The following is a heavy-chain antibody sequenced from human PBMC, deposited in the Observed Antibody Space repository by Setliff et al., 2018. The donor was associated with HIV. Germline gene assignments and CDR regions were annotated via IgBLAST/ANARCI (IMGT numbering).Heavy chain of an antibody. CDR1: GFFFSRHV. J-gene: IGHJ4*02. D-gene: IGHD6-19*01. V-gene: IGHV3-21*04. CDR2: INNRGDRT. CDR3: ASSWGNSSGWTIDY. Sequence: GSLRLSCEGSGFFFSRHVMSWVRQAPGKGLEWVSGINNRGDRTDYADSVKGRFTISRDNAKNSLYLQMNSLRAEDTAVYYCASSWGNSSGWTIDYWGQGTLVTVSS.